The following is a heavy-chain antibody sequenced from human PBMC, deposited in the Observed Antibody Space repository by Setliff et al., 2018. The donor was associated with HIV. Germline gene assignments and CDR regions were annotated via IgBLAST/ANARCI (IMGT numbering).Heavy chain of an antibody. V-gene: IGHV4-34*01. Sequence: SETLSLTCDVYAGSLLSGFYWAWIRQSPGKGLEWIGEISHSGSANYNPSLKSRVTMSVDNSKNHFSLRLKSVTAADTALYYCARPLKGDARTFDYWGPGILVTVSS. CDR3: ARPLKGDARTFDY. CDR1: AGSLLSGFY. J-gene: IGHJ4*02. CDR2: ISHSGSA. D-gene: IGHD3-16*01.